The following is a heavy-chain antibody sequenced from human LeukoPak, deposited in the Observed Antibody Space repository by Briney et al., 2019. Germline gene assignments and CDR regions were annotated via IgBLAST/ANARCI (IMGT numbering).Heavy chain of an antibody. V-gene: IGHV3-30*04. J-gene: IGHJ1*01. CDR1: GFTFSSYA. D-gene: IGHD6-19*01. Sequence: GGSLRLSCAASGFTFSSYAMHWVRQAPGKGLEWVAVISYDGSNKYYADSVKGRFTIPRDNSKDTLYLQMNSLRAEDTAVYYCATCRCPEAAFQHWGQGTLVTVSS. CDR3: ATCRCPEAAFQH. CDR2: ISYDGSNK.